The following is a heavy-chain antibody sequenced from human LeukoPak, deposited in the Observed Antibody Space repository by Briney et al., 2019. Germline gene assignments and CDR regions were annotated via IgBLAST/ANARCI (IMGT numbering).Heavy chain of an antibody. CDR1: GYSFTSYG. CDR2: ISAYDGNT. CDR3: AKMGASSGYSPIDY. D-gene: IGHD3-22*01. J-gene: IGHJ4*02. Sequence: ASVKVSCKASGYSFTSYGFNWVRQAPGQGLEWMGWISAYDGNTNYAQKVHDRVTMTTDSSTSTAYMELRSLRSDDTAVYYCAKMGASSGYSPIDYWGQGTLVTVSS. V-gene: IGHV1-18*01.